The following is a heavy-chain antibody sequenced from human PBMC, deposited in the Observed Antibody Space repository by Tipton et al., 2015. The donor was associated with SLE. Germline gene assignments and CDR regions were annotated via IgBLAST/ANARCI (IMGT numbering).Heavy chain of an antibody. CDR2: IFYSWST. Sequence: TLSLTCTVSGGSISSSSYYWGWIRQPPGKGLEWIGSIFYSWSTYYNPSLKSRVTISVDTSKNQFSLKLSSVTAADTAVYYCARQARRAFDIWGQGTMVTVSS. J-gene: IGHJ3*02. CDR3: ARQARRAFDI. V-gene: IGHV4-39*07. CDR1: GGSISSSSYY.